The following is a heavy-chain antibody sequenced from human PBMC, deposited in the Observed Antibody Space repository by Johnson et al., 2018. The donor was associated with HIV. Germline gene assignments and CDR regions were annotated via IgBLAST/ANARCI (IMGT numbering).Heavy chain of an antibody. V-gene: IGHV3-43*01. CDR3: ARVVSPYNWNPVGAFDI. CDR2: ISWDGGST. CDR1: GFTFDDYT. J-gene: IGHJ3*02. Sequence: VQLVESGGVVVQPGGSLRLSCAASGFTFDDYTMHWVRQAPGKGLEWVSLISWDGGSTYYADSVKGRFTISRDNSKNSLYLQMNSLRAEDTALYYCARVVSPYNWNPVGAFDIWGQGTMVTVSS. D-gene: IGHD1-20*01.